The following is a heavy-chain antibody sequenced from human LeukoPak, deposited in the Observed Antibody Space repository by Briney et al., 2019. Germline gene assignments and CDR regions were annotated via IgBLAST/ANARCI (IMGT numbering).Heavy chain of an antibody. V-gene: IGHV4-59*01. CDR2: IYYSGST. J-gene: IGHJ4*02. CDR1: GGSISSYY. Sequence: PSETLSLTCTVSGGSISSYYWSWIRQPPGKGLEWIGYIYYSGSTNYNPSLKSRVTISVDTSKNQFSLKLSSVTAADSAVYYCARGGPRGYCSSTSCSHFDYWGQGTLVTVSS. CDR3: ARGGPRGYCSSTSCSHFDY. D-gene: IGHD2-2*01.